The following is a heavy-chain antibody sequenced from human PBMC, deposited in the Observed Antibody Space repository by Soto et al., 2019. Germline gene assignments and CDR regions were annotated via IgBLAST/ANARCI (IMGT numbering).Heavy chain of an antibody. D-gene: IGHD1-26*01. CDR2: IYTSGST. V-gene: IGHV4-4*07. CDR1: GGSISSYY. J-gene: IGHJ6*02. Sequence: QVQLQESGPGLVKPSETLSLTCTVSGGSISSYYWSWIRQPAGKGLEWIGRIYTSGSTNYNPSLKSRVTMSVATSKNQFSLKLSSVTAADTAVYYCAREGPQTGYSGSYQTNPKWSYYYYGMDVWGQGTTVTVSS. CDR3: AREGPQTGYSGSYQTNPKWSYYYYGMDV.